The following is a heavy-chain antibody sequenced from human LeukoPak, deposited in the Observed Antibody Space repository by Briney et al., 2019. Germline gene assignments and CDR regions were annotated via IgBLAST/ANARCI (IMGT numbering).Heavy chain of an antibody. Sequence: GGTLRLSCVASEFTFSSYGMSWVRQAPGKVLEWVSSISGSGDTTYYADSVKGRFTISRDNAKNSLYLQMNSLRAEDTAVYYCAELGITMIGGVWGKGTTVTISS. D-gene: IGHD3-10*02. CDR1: EFTFSSYG. J-gene: IGHJ6*04. CDR2: ISGSGDTT. CDR3: AELGITMIGGV. V-gene: IGHV3-23*01.